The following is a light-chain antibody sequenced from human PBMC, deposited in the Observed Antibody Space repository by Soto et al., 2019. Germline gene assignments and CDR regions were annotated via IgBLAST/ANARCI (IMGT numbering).Light chain of an antibody. V-gene: IGKV1-5*02. CDR2: DAS. J-gene: IGKJ1*01. Sequence: DIDMTQSPSSLSASLGYRFTIICRASQSVSTRLAWYQQKPGKAPKVLIYDASSWAGGVPSRFTGSGSGTEFTLTINSLQPDDFATYYCQQYSVYWTFGQGTKVDIK. CDR1: QSVSTR. CDR3: QQYSVYWT.